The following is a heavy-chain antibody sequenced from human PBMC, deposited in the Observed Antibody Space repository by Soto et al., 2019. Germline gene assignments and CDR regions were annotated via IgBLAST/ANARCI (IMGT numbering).Heavy chain of an antibody. CDR2: IYNPWST. Sequence: QVQLQESGPGLVKPSETLSLTCTVSGCSIRSYYWSWIRQPPGKGLEWIGCIYNPWSTNYHPTLKSRVTISVVTSKNQFSLTLNPVTVAVPDVYYCARVPPNCHGACHLREGYYAMDVWGQATTVTVSS. D-gene: IGHD2-21*02. CDR1: GCSIRSYY. V-gene: IGHV4-4*09. CDR3: ARVPPNCHGACHLREGYYAMDV. J-gene: IGHJ6*02.